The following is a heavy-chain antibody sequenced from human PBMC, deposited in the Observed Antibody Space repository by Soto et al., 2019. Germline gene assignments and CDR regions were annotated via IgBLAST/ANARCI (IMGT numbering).Heavy chain of an antibody. Sequence: SETLSLTCDVSGGSINNVPYSWSWIRQPPGKGLEWIGYIFHSGSTYYNPSLKSRVTISIDRSKNQFSLKLTSVTAADTAVYCCARVFSNFWYFFDYWGQGALVTVSS. J-gene: IGHJ4*02. D-gene: IGHD1-7*01. V-gene: IGHV4-30-2*01. CDR3: ARVFSNFWYFFDY. CDR1: GGSINNVPYS. CDR2: IFHSGST.